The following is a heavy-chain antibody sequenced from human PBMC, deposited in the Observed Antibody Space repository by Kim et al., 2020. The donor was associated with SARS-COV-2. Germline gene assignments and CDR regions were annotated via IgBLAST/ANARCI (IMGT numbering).Heavy chain of an antibody. CDR1: GFTFSSYG. CDR3: AKADGYCSSTSCYAGY. D-gene: IGHD2-2*01. Sequence: GGSLRLSCAASGFTFSSYGMHWVRQAPVKGLEWVAVISYDGSNKYYADSVKGRFTISRDNSKNTLYLQMNSLRAEDTAVYYCAKADGYCSSTSCYAGYWGQGTLVTVSS. CDR2: ISYDGSNK. V-gene: IGHV3-30*18. J-gene: IGHJ4*02.